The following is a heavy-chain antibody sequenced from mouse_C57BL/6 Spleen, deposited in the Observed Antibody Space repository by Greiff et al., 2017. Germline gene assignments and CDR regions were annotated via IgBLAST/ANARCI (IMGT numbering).Heavy chain of an antibody. CDR1: GYTFTDYY. J-gene: IGHJ2*01. CDR3: AREDDGYYYVDY. Sequence: QVQLKESGAELVRPGASVKLSCKASGYTFTDYYINWVKQRPGQGLEWIARIYPGSGNTYYNEKFKGKATLTAEKSSSTAYMQLSSLTSEDSAVYFCAREDDGYYYVDYWGQGTTLTVSS. D-gene: IGHD2-3*01. V-gene: IGHV1-76*01. CDR2: IYPGSGNT.